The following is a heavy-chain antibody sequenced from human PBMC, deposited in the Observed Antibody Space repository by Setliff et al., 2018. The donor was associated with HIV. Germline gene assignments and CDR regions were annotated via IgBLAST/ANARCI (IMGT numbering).Heavy chain of an antibody. CDR3: ARDGGRTGYSSSSDQ. Sequence: SETLSLTCTVSGGSISSYYWSWIRQPAGKGLEWIGRIYTSGSTNYNPSLKSRVTISVDTSKNQISLKLNSVTAADTAVYYCARDGGRTGYSSSSDQWGQGTLVTVSS. CDR1: GGSISSYY. CDR2: IYTSGST. V-gene: IGHV4-4*07. D-gene: IGHD6-13*01. J-gene: IGHJ4*02.